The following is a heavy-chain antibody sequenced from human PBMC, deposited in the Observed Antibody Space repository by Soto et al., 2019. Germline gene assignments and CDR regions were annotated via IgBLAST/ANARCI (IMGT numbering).Heavy chain of an antibody. CDR3: AREDTYYDFWSGLRPFDI. V-gene: IGHV1-3*01. CDR1: GYTFTSYA. Sequence: ASVKVSCKASGYTFTSYAMHWVRQAPGQRLEWMGWINAGNGSTKYSQKFQGRVTITRDTSASTAYMELSSLRSEDTAVYYCAREDTYYDFWSGLRPFDIWGQGTMVTVSS. J-gene: IGHJ3*02. CDR2: INAGNGST. D-gene: IGHD3-3*01.